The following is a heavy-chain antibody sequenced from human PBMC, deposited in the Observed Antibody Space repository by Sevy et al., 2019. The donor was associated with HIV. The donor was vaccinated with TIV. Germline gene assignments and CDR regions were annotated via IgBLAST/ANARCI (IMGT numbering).Heavy chain of an antibody. D-gene: IGHD2-21*01. CDR3: VRDRTCGEGSDYFDY. CDR2: IKFDGSNT. J-gene: IGHJ4*02. Sequence: GGSLRLSCAASGFTFSNYWMSWIRQTPGKGLERVANIKFDGSNTYYVDSVRGRLTVSRDNARYSLHLQMNSLTAEDAGFYYCVRDRTCGEGSDYFDYWGRGALVTVSS. CDR1: GFTFSNYW. V-gene: IGHV3-7*01.